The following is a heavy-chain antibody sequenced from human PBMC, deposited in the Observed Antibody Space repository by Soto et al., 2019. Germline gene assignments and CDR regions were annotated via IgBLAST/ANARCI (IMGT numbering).Heavy chain of an antibody. J-gene: IGHJ3*02. Sequence: PGGSLRLSCAASGFSISNNYMSWVRQTPEKGLEWLSIIYSSGSTYYADSVKGRFTLSRDNPKNTMYLQMNSLRADDTALYYCARTAVDARYKDAFDIWGQGTLVTVSS. CDR3: ARTAVDARYKDAFDI. CDR2: IYSSGST. CDR1: GFSISNNY. D-gene: IGHD2-15*01. V-gene: IGHV3-53*01.